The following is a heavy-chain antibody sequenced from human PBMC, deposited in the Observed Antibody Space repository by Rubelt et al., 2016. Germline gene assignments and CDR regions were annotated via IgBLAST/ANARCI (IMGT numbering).Heavy chain of an antibody. J-gene: IGHJ3*02. CDR1: GGTFSSYA. Sequence: QVQLVQSGAEVKKPGSSVKVSCKASGGTFSSYAISWVRQAPGQGLEWMGRIIPILGIANYAQKFQGRVTITADKSTSTAYMELSSLRSEDTAGDDGARDRLLDDSSGGDAFDIWGQGTMVTVSS. CDR2: IIPILGIA. D-gene: IGHD3-22*01. V-gene: IGHV1-69*04. CDR3: ARDRLLDDSSGGDAFDI.